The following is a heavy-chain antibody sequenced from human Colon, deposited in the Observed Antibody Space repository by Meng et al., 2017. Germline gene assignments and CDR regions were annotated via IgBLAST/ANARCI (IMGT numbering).Heavy chain of an antibody. D-gene: IGHD1-14*01. V-gene: IGHV4-61*01. CDR2: IYYSGTT. J-gene: IGHJ4*02. CDR3: ARDRVPGKY. Sequence: QVQPPGPGPGLWRPSETPSLTCTVSGGSVSSGTYFWSWIRQPPGKGLEWIGCIYYSGTTNYNPSLKSRVTISVDTSKNQFSLKLSSVTPADTAVYFCARDRVPGKYWGQGTLVTVSS. CDR1: GGSVSSGTYF.